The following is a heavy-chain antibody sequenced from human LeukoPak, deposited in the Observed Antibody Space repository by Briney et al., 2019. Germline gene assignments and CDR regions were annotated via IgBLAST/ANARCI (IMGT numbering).Heavy chain of an antibody. J-gene: IGHJ4*02. Sequence: PGGSLRLSCSASGFTFSTYAIHWVRQAPGKGLQYVSSIGTSGISTYYADSVTGRFTISRENYKNSLYLQMSNLRPEDTAVYYCVRGQEVVYTPTFDYWGQGVLVTVSS. D-gene: IGHD2-8*02. CDR2: IGTSGIST. V-gene: IGHV3-64D*09. CDR3: VRGQEVVYTPTFDY. CDR1: GFTFSTYA.